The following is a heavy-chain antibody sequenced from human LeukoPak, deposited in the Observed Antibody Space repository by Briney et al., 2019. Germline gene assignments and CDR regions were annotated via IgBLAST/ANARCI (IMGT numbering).Heavy chain of an antibody. CDR1: GDSISSGAYY. CDR2: FYGSGST. CDR3: ASSKSDPRRDGFQH. V-gene: IGHV4-30-2*01. D-gene: IGHD2-21*02. J-gene: IGHJ1*01. Sequence: SETLSLTCTVSGDSISSGAYYWSWIRQPPGKGLEWIGYFYGSGSTYYNPSLKSRVTISVDTSKNQFSLRLSSVTAADTAVYYCASSKSDPRRDGFQHWGQGTLVTVSS.